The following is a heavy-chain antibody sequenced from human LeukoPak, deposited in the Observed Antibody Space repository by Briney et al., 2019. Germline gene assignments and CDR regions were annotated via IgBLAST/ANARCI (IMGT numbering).Heavy chain of an antibody. J-gene: IGHJ6*03. Sequence: SETLSLTCPIKAGCFGGDYCGWIRHPPRNRKEWIGESNHSGSTNYNPSLKSRVTISVDTSKNQFSLKLSSVTAADTAVYYCARLRLGYCSSTSCYRRVGYYYMDVWGKGTTVTVSS. V-gene: IGHV4-34*01. D-gene: IGHD2-2*02. CDR2: SNHSGST. CDR3: ARLRLGYCSSTSCYRRVGYYYMDV. CDR1: AGCFGGDY.